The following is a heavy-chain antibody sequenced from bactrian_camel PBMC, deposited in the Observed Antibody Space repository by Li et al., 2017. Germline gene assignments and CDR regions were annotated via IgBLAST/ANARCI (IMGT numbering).Heavy chain of an antibody. J-gene: IGHJ4*01. Sequence: HVQLVESGGDSVRAGGSLRLSCAASGYTYSGGCMAWFRQVPGKERERVARIDSDRSITYADSVKGRFTISRESGKNTVHLQMNSLIPEDTGVYYCAGDRPYGAWYMESEYRYWGRGTQVTVS. V-gene: IGHV3S9*01. CDR1: GYTYSGGC. D-gene: IGHD6*01. CDR3: AGDRPYGAWYMESEYRY. CDR2: IDSDRSI.